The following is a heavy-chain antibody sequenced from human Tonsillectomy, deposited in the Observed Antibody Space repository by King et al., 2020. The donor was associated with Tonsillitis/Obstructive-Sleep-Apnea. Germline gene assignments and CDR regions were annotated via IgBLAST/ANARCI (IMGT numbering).Heavy chain of an antibody. Sequence: VQLVESGGGLVQPGGSLRLSCAASGFTFSSYWMHWVRQAPGKGLVWVSRINSDGSSTSYADSAKGRFTISRDNAKNTLYLQMNSLRAEDTAVYYCARDTPNDFWSGLIYYYYYYMDVWGKGTTVTVSS. CDR2: INSDGSST. J-gene: IGHJ6*03. V-gene: IGHV3-74*01. CDR3: ARDTPNDFWSGLIYYYYYYMDV. D-gene: IGHD3-3*01. CDR1: GFTFSSYW.